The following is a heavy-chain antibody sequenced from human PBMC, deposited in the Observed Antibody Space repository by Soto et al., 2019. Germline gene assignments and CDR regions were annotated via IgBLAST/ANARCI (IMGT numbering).Heavy chain of an antibody. J-gene: IGHJ6*03. CDR1: GGSISSSSYY. CDR2: IYYSGST. D-gene: IGHD5-12*01. V-gene: IGHV4-39*01. CDR3: ARPQPSYGGYRSRYYYMDV. Sequence: QLQLQESGPGLVKPSETLSLTCTVSGGSISSSSYYWGWIRQPPGKGLEWIGSIYYSGSTYYNPSLKSRVTISVDTSKNQFSLKLSSVTAADTAVYYCARPQPSYGGYRSRYYYMDVWGKGTTVTVSS.